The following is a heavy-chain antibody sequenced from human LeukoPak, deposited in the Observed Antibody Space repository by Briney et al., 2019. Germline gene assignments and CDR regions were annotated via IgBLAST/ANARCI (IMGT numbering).Heavy chain of an antibody. CDR3: ARGGKMSTSLIDC. J-gene: IGHJ4*02. CDR1: GFTFSSYW. CDR2: INTDGSIT. D-gene: IGHD5-24*01. Sequence: PGGSLRLSCAASGFTFSSYWMHWVRQAPGKGLVWVSRINTDGSITSYADSVKGRFTISRDNAKNTLYLQMNSLRAENTAVYYCARGGKMSTSLIDCWGQGTLVTVSS. V-gene: IGHV3-74*01.